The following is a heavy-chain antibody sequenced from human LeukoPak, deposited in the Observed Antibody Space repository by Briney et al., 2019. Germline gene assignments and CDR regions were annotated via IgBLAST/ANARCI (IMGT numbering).Heavy chain of an antibody. D-gene: IGHD4-23*01. V-gene: IGHV4-31*03. CDR2: IYYSGST. CDR3: ARAVPGGAFDI. Sequence: SETLSLTCTVSGGSISSGGYYWSWIRQHPGKGLEWIGYIYYSGSTYYNPSLKSRVTILLDTPKNQFSLNLSSVTAADTAVYYCARAVPGGAFDIWGQGTMVTVSS. J-gene: IGHJ3*02. CDR1: GGSISSGGYY.